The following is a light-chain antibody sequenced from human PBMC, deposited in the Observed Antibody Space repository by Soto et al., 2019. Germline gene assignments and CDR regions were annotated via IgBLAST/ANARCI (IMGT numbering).Light chain of an antibody. V-gene: IGKV1-8*01. CDR1: QAVGSY. CDR3: QQYYYYPLT. CDR2: GAS. J-gene: IGKJ4*01. Sequence: IRMTQSPSSFSASPGDRVTITCRATQAVGSYLAWFQQKPGRAPKLLIYGASTLQTGVPSRFSGSGSGTDFTLTISCLQSEDFATYYCQQYYYYPLTFGGGTKVELK.